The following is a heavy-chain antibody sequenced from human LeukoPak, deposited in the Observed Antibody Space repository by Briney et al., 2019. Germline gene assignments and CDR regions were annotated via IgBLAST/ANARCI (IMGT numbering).Heavy chain of an antibody. Sequence: GGSLRLSCAASGFTFSGSAMHWVRQASGKGLEWVGRIRSKANSYATAYAASVKGTFTISRDDSKNTAYLQMNSLKTEDTAVYYSTRQSWRLAKIFDYWGQGNLVSVSS. CDR1: GFTFSGSA. CDR3: TRQSWRLAKIFDY. D-gene: IGHD2-21*01. CDR2: IRSKANSYAT. J-gene: IGHJ4*02. V-gene: IGHV3-73*01.